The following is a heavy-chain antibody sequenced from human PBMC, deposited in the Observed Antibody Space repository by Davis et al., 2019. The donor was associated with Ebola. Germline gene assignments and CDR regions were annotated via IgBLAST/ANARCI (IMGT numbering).Heavy chain of an antibody. V-gene: IGHV3-30*02. Sequence: GGFLRLSCAASGFTFSSYGMHWVRQAPGKGLEWVAFIRYDGSNKYYADSVKGRFTISRDNSKNTLYLQMNSLRAEDTAVYYCAKDRDYYGSGSFDYWGQGTLVTVSS. D-gene: IGHD3-10*01. CDR2: IRYDGSNK. J-gene: IGHJ4*02. CDR3: AKDRDYYGSGSFDY. CDR1: GFTFSSYG.